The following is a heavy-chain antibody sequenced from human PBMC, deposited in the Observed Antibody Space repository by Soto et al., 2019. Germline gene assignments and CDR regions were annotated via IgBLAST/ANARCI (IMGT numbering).Heavy chain of an antibody. J-gene: IGHJ6*02. V-gene: IGHV4-31*03. D-gene: IGHD3-3*01. CDR2: IYYSGST. CDR1: GGSISNGGYY. CDR3: ARDVTDFWSGHEGMDV. Sequence: SETLSLTCTVSGGSISNGGYYWTWIRQHPGKGLKWIGYIYYSGSTYYNPSLKSRVTISVDTSKNQFSLKLTSVTAADTAVYYCARDVTDFWSGHEGMDVWGQGTTVTVSS.